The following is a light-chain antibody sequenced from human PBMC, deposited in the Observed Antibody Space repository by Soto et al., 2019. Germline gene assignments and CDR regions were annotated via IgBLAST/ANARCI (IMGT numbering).Light chain of an antibody. J-gene: IGKJ3*01. Sequence: DIQMTQPPSTLSASVGDRVTITCRASQNISIYLNWYHQRPGRAPNLLIYSASNLQSGVPSRLSGTGSETDFTLTISGLQSEDFATYFCQQSFGTPFTFGPGTTIDL. CDR3: QQSFGTPFT. CDR2: SAS. CDR1: QNISIY. V-gene: IGKV1-39*01.